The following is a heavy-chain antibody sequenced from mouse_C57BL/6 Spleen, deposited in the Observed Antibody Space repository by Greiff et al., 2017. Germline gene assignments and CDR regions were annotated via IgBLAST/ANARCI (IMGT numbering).Heavy chain of an antibody. CDR3: ARSPNYYGSSYPMDY. J-gene: IGHJ4*01. CDR1: GYTFTSYW. Sequence: QVQLQQPGAELVKPGASVKLSCKASGYTFTSYWMHWVKQRPGRGLEWIGRIHPNSGSTNYNEKFKSKATLTVDKSSSTAYMQLSSLTSEDSAVYYCARSPNYYGSSYPMDYWGQGTSVTVSS. CDR2: IHPNSGST. D-gene: IGHD1-1*01. V-gene: IGHV1-62-3*01.